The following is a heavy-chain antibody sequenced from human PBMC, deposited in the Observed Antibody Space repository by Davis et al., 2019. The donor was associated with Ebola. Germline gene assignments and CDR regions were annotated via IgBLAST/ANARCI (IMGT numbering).Heavy chain of an antibody. CDR1: GFTFSNYW. CDR2: IKQDGSES. Sequence: GESLKISCAASGFTFSNYWMTWVRQAPGKGLEWVANIKQDGSESYYVDSVRGRFTISRDNAKNSLYLQMNSLRAEDTAVYYCTRSWGYWGQGTLVTVSS. J-gene: IGHJ4*02. D-gene: IGHD3-16*01. V-gene: IGHV3-7*01. CDR3: TRSWGY.